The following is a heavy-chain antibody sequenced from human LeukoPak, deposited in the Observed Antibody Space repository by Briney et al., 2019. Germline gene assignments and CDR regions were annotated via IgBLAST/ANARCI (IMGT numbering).Heavy chain of an antibody. CDR3: ARRTAMVYVFDY. CDR2: IYYSGST. Sequence: RSSETLSLTCTVSGGSISSSSYYWGWIRQPPGKGLQWIGSIYYSGSTYYNPSLKSRVTISVDTSKNQFSLKLSSVTAADTAVYYCARRTAMVYVFDYWGQGTLVTVSS. J-gene: IGHJ4*02. D-gene: IGHD5-18*01. V-gene: IGHV4-39*01. CDR1: GGSISSSSYY.